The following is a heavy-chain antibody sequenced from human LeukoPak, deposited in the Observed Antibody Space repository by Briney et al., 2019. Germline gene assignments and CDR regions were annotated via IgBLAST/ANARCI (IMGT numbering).Heavy chain of an antibody. CDR1: GGSISSGSYY. J-gene: IGHJ4*02. V-gene: IGHV4-61*02. CDR3: ARAPYWGSSHFDY. Sequence: PSETLSLTCTVSGGSISSGSYYWSWIRQPAGKGLEWIGRIYTSGSTNYNPSLKSRVTISVDTSKNQISLKLSSVTAADTAVYYCARAPYWGSSHFDYWGQGTLVTVSS. CDR2: IYTSGST. D-gene: IGHD3-16*01.